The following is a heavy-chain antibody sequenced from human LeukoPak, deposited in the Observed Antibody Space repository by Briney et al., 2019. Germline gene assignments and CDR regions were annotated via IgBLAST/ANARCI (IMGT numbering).Heavy chain of an antibody. V-gene: IGHV1-69*13. D-gene: IGHD3-10*01. CDR1: GGTFGSYA. CDR2: IIPIFGTA. J-gene: IGHJ6*02. Sequence: ASVKVSCKASGGTFGSYAISWVRQAPGQGLEWMGGIIPIFGTANYAQKFQGRVTITADESTSTAYMELSSLRSEDTAVYYCARETSMVRGPHPMDVWGQGTTVTVS. CDR3: ARETSMVRGPHPMDV.